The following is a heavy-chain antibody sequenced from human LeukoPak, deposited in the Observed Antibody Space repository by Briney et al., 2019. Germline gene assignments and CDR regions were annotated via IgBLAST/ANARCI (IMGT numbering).Heavy chain of an antibody. CDR1: GGTFSSYA. D-gene: IGHD1-1*01. V-gene: IGHV1-69*06. J-gene: IGHJ5*02. CDR3: ARALERRGGNWLDP. CDR2: IIPIFGTA. Sequence: GSSVKVSCKASGGTFSSYAISWVRQAPGQGLEWMGGIIPIFGTANYAQKFQGRVTITADKSTSTAYMELSSLRSEDTALYYCARALERRGGNWLDPWGQGTLVTVSS.